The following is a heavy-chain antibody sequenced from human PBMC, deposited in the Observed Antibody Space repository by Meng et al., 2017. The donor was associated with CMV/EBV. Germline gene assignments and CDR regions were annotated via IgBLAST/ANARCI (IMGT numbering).Heavy chain of an antibody. CDR1: GFTFDDYA. V-gene: IGHV3-9*01. J-gene: IGHJ6*02. Sequence: SLKISCAASGFTFDDYAMHWVRQAPGKGLEWVSGISWNSGSIGYADSVKGRFTISRDSAKNSLYLQMNSLRAEDTALYYCAKDIGYGGNSLYGIDVWGQGTTVTVSS. D-gene: IGHD4-23*01. CDR3: AKDIGYGGNSLYGIDV. CDR2: ISWNSGSI.